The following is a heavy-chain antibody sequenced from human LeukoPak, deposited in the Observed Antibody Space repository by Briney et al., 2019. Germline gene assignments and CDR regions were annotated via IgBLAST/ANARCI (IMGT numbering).Heavy chain of an antibody. CDR2: ISAGGGST. V-gene: IGHV3-23*01. D-gene: IGHD3-10*01. CDR1: GFTFSSYA. J-gene: IGHJ4*02. Sequence: GGSLRLSCAASGFTFSSYAMSWVRQAPGKGLEWVSTISAGGGSTYYADSVKGRFTISRDSSKNTLYLQMNSLRAEDTAVYYCAKGYGSGSSRYYFNYWGQGTLVTVSS. CDR3: AKGYGSGSSRYYFNY.